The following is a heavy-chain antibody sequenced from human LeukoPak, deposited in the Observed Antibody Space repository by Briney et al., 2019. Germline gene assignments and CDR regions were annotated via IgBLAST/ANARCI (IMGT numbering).Heavy chain of an antibody. V-gene: IGHV3-21*01. CDR2: ISSSSSYI. CDR3: ARAGVTTNPGKTYYYYYGMDV. J-gene: IGHJ6*02. CDR1: GFTFSSYS. D-gene: IGHD4-11*01. Sequence: GGSLRLSCAASGFTFSSYSMNWVRQAPGKGLEWVSSISSSSSYIYYADSVKGRFTISRDNAKNSLYLQMNSLRAEDTAVYYCARAGVTTNPGKTYYYYYGMDVWGQGTTVTVSS.